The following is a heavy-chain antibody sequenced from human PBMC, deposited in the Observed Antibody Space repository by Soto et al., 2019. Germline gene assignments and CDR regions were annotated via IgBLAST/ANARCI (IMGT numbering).Heavy chain of an antibody. D-gene: IGHD5-12*01. CDR3: ARDPFREYSGQAL. J-gene: IGHJ4*02. CDR2: IKQDGSEK. V-gene: IGHV3-7*01. CDR1: GITFSSYW. Sequence: GGSLRLSCAVSGITFSSYWMSWVRQAPGKGLEWVANIKQDGSEKYYVDSVKGRFTISRDNAKNSLYLQMNSLRAEDTAVYYCARDPFREYSGQALWGQGTLVTVSS.